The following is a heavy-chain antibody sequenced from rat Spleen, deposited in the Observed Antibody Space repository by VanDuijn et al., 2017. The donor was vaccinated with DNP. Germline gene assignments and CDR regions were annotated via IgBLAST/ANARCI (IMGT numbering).Heavy chain of an antibody. J-gene: IGHJ3*01. CDR1: GFTFSNSD. Sequence: EVQLVESGGGLVQPGRSMKLSCAASGFTFSNSDMAWVRQAPTKGLEWVASISTSGGSTYYRDSVKGRFTVSRDHAKNTLYLRLNSLRSEDTATYYCASGFGWFAYWGQGTLVTVSS. D-gene: IGHD4-1*01. CDR2: ISTSGGST. CDR3: ASGFGWFAY. V-gene: IGHV5-25*01.